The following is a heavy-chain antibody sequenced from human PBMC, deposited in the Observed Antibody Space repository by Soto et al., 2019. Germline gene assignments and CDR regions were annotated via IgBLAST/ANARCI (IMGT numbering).Heavy chain of an antibody. Sequence: QVQLVQSGAEVKKPGASVKVSCKASGYTFTSYGISWVRQAPGQGLDWMGWIRAYNGNTNYAQKLQGRVTMTTATSTRPAYMVLRGLRSDDTAFYYCVRDPATMDVWSQGTPVTVSS. CDR3: VRDPATMDV. J-gene: IGHJ6*02. V-gene: IGHV1-18*01. CDR2: IRAYNGNT. CDR1: GYTFTSYG.